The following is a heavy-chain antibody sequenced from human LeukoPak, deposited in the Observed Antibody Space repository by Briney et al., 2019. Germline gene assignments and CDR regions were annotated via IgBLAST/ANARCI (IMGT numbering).Heavy chain of an antibody. CDR3: ARRAGIAMAGRGDCFDY. CDR1: GFSFSSYA. Sequence: PGKSLRLSCAASGFSFSSYAMHWVRQAPGKGLEWVTVISYDGRNKYYADSVKGRFTISRDNSKNTLYLQMNSLRAEDTAVYYCARRAGIAMAGRGDCFDYWGQGTLVIVSS. D-gene: IGHD6-19*01. CDR2: ISYDGRNK. J-gene: IGHJ4*02. V-gene: IGHV3-30*04.